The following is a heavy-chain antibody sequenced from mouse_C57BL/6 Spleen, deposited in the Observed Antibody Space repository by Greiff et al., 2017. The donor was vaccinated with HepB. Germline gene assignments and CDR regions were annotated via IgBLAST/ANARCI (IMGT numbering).Heavy chain of an antibody. CDR3: ARSSVVAEGFAMDY. Sequence: VQLQESGAELARPGASVKLSCKASGYTFTSYGISWVKQRTGQGLEWIGEIYPRSGNTYYNEKFKGKATLTADKSSSTAYMELRSLTSEDSAVYFCARSSVVAEGFAMDYWGQGTSVTVSS. CDR1: GYTFTSYG. D-gene: IGHD1-1*01. J-gene: IGHJ4*01. V-gene: IGHV1-81*01. CDR2: IYPRSGNT.